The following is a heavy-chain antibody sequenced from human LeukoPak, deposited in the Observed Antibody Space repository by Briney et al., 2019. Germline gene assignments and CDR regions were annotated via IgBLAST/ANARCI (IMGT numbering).Heavy chain of an antibody. V-gene: IGHV3-53*01. Sequence: GGSLRLSCAASGFTVSSNYMSWVRQAPGKGLEWVPVIYSGGSTYYADSVKGRFTISRDNSKNTLYLQMNSLRAEDTAVYYCARVIRGSYYIFDYWGQGTLVTVSS. CDR3: ARVIRGSYYIFDY. J-gene: IGHJ4*02. CDR1: GFTVSSNY. D-gene: IGHD1-26*01. CDR2: IYSGGST.